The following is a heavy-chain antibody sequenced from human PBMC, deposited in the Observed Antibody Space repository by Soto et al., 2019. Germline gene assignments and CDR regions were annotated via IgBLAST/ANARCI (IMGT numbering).Heavy chain of an antibody. CDR2: ISYDGSNK. Sequence: QVQLVESGGGVVQPGRSLRLSCAASGFTFSSYGMHWVRQAPGKGLEWVAVISYDGSNKLYADSVKGRFTISRDNSKNTLYLQLNSLRAEDTAVYYCAKEGGYSSSYTNFDYWGQGPLVTVSS. D-gene: IGHD6-6*01. CDR1: GFTFSSYG. CDR3: AKEGGYSSSYTNFDY. J-gene: IGHJ4*02. V-gene: IGHV3-30*18.